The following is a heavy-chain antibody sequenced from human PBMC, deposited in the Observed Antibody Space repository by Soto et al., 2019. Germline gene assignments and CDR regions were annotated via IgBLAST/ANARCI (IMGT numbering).Heavy chain of an antibody. CDR3: AKGDGLGRYYHFDY. J-gene: IGHJ4*02. CDR2: ISYDGSNK. D-gene: IGHD3-10*01. Sequence: QVQLVESGGGVVQPGRSLRLSCAASGFTFSSYGMHWVRQAPGKGLEWVAVISYDGSNKYYADSVKGRFTISRDNSKNTLDQQMNSLRAEDTAVYYCAKGDGLGRYYHFDYGGQGTLVTVSS. V-gene: IGHV3-30*18. CDR1: GFTFSSYG.